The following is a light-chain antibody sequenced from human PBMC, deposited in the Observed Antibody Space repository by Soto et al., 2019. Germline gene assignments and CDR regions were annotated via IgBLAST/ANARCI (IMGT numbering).Light chain of an antibody. CDR2: EVN. V-gene: IGLV2-8*01. J-gene: IGLJ1*01. CDR3: SSYAGINNLGV. Sequence: QSVLTQPPSASGSPGQSVTISCTGTSSDVGGYKYVSWYQQHPGKAPKRMIFEVNKRPSGVPDRFSGSKSGNTASLTVSGLQAEVEADYYCSSYAGINNLGVFGTGTKLTVL. CDR1: SSDVGGYKY.